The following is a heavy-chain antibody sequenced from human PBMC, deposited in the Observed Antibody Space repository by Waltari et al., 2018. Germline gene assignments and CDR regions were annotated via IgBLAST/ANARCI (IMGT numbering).Heavy chain of an antibody. V-gene: IGHV4-34*01. CDR3: ARATYYYDSSGAILYVAFDI. CDR1: GGSFSGYY. J-gene: IGHJ3*02. Sequence: QVQLQQWGAGLLTPSETLSLTCAVYGGSFSGYYWSWIRQPPGKGLEWIGEINHSGSTNYNPSLKSRVTISVDTSNNQFSLKLSSVTAADTAVYYCARATYYYDSSGAILYVAFDIWGQGTMVTVSS. D-gene: IGHD3-22*01. CDR2: INHSGST.